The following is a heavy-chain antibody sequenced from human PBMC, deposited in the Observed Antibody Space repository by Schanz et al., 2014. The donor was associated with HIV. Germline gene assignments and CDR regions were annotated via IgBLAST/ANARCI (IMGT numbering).Heavy chain of an antibody. CDR2: ISSDANST. J-gene: IGHJ4*02. V-gene: IGHV3-74*01. CDR3: ARDLYYFDY. D-gene: IGHD2-8*01. CDR1: GFTFSRYW. Sequence: EVQLVESGGGLVQPGGSLRLSCAASGFTFSRYWMHWVRQAPGKGLVGASRISSDANSTNYADSVKGRFTISRDNAKNTLYLQMNSLRAEDTAVYYCARDLYYFDYWGQGALVTVSS.